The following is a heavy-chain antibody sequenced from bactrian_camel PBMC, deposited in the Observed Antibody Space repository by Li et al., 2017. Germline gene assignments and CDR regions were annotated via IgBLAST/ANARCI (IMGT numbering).Heavy chain of an antibody. V-gene: IGHV3S40*01. D-gene: IGHD3*01. CDR2: ISPGSGRR. J-gene: IGHJ4*01. CDR3: AADIRPFGVMRCLEAPYKN. Sequence: VQLVESGGGSVQPGGSLRLSCASSGSIYDTMCMGWVRQAPGKEREGVAAISPGSGRRYYADSVKGRFTISRDHVRNTVYLRMNSLKPEDTGMYYCAADIRPFGVMRCLEAPYKNWGQGTQVTVS. CDR1: GSIYDTMC.